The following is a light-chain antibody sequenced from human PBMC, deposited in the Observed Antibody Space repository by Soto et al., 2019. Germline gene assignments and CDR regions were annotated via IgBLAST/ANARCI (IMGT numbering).Light chain of an antibody. CDR2: GAS. J-gene: IGKJ1*01. CDR3: QQYVSSVT. V-gene: IGKV3-20*01. Sequence: DIVLTQSPGSLSLSPGERATLSCRASQSVDSSFFAWYQQKPGQAPRLLIYGASKRATGTPDRFSGSGSGTGFTLTITRLEPEDSAVYYCQQYVSSVTFGQGAKVEIK. CDR1: QSVDSSF.